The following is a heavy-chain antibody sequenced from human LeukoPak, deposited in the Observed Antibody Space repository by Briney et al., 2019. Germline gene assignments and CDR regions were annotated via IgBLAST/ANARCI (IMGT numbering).Heavy chain of an antibody. CDR2: ISSSSYI. Sequence: GGSLRLSCAASGFTFSSYSMNWVRQAPGKGLEWVSSISSSSYIYYADSVKGRFTISRDNAKNSLYLQMNSLRAEDTAVYYCARGPEYGPRSTAWGQGTLVTVSS. V-gene: IGHV3-21*01. CDR1: GFTFSSYS. CDR3: ARGPEYGPRSTA. J-gene: IGHJ5*02. D-gene: IGHD6-6*01.